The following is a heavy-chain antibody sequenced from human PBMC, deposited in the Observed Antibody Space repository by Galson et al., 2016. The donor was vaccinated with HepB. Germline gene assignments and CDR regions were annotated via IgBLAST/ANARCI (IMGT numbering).Heavy chain of an antibody. V-gene: IGHV6-1*01. CDR3: AKSFNWFSRAGVDWFDS. Sequence: CAISGDSVSSNAAAWHWIRQSPSRGLEWLGRTYYRSNWGHDYAISVRSRLSIPPDTSANQVSLHLNSLTPDDTAVYFCAKSFNWFSRAGVDWFDSWGQGTLVTVSS. D-gene: IGHD3-9*01. CDR2: TYYRSNWGH. CDR1: GDSVSSNAAA. J-gene: IGHJ5*01.